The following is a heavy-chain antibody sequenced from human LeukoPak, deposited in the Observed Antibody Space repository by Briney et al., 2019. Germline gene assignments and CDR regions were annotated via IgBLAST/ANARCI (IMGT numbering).Heavy chain of an antibody. CDR2: IIPIFGTA. CDR1: GYTFTTYA. J-gene: IGHJ5*02. Sequence: ASVKVSCKASGYTFTTYAMNWVRQAPGQGLEWMGGIIPIFGTANYAQKFQGRVTITADESTSSAYMELSSLRSEDTAVYYCARDGDHSSSSLSWFDPWGQGTLVTVSS. D-gene: IGHD6-6*01. V-gene: IGHV1-69*13. CDR3: ARDGDHSSSSLSWFDP.